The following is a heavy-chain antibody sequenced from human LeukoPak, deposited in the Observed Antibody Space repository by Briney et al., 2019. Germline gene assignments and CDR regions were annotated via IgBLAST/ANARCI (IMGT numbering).Heavy chain of an antibody. CDR2: IIPIFGTA. CDR1: GGTFSSYA. CDR3: ARKASNYYYMDV. V-gene: IGHV1-69*06. Sequence: ASVKVSCKASGGTFSSYAISWVRQAPGQGLEWMGGIIPIFGTANYAQKFQGRVTITADKSTSTAYMELSSLRSEDTAVYYCARKASNYYYMDVWGKGTTVTVSS. J-gene: IGHJ6*03.